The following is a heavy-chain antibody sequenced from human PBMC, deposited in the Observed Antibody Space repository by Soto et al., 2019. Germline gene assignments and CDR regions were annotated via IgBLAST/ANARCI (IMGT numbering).Heavy chain of an antibody. D-gene: IGHD6-13*01. V-gene: IGHV3-23*01. CDR1: GFTFSSYA. Sequence: PGGALRLSCAASGFTFSSYAMSWVRQAPGKGLEWVSAISGSGGSTYYADSVKGRFTISRDNSKNTLYLQMNSLRAEDTAVYYCAKDGPYSSSWYNWFDPWGQGTLVTVSS. CDR3: AKDGPYSSSWYNWFDP. CDR2: ISGSGGST. J-gene: IGHJ5*02.